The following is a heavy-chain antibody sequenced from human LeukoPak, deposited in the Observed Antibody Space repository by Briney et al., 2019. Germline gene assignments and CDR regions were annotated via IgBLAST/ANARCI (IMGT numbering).Heavy chain of an antibody. CDR1: GESFSGYY. D-gene: IGHD1-26*01. V-gene: IGHV4-34*01. CDR3: ARGATERGYYYYYYMDV. J-gene: IGHJ6*03. Sequence: SETLSLTCAVYGESFSGYYWSWIRQPPGKGLEWIGSIYHSGTTYYNSSLKSRVTISVDTSKNQLSLKLSSVTAADTAVYYCARGATERGYYYYYYMDVWGKGTTVTVSS. CDR2: IYHSGTT.